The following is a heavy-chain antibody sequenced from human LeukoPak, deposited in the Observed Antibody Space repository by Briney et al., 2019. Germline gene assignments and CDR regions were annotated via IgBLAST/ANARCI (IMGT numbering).Heavy chain of an antibody. CDR2: INHSGST. CDR3: ARHYSSSWWGAFDI. Sequence: PSEPLPLTCAVYGGSFSGYYWSWIRQPPGKGLEWIGEINHSGSTNYNPSLKSRVTISVDTSKNQFSLKLSSVTAADTAVYYCARHYSSSWWGAFDIWGQGTMVTVSS. J-gene: IGHJ3*02. CDR1: GGSFSGYY. D-gene: IGHD6-13*01. V-gene: IGHV4-34*01.